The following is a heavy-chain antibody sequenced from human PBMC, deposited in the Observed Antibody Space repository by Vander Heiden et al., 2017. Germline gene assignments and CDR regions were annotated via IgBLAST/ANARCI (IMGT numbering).Heavy chain of an antibody. D-gene: IGHD3-22*01. CDR1: GDSISSGGYY. CDR2: MYKSVSA. Sequence: QVQLQESGPGLLKPSQTLSLTCTVSGDSISSGGYYWIRQHPGQGLEWMGYMYKSVSAYYNPYLRSRLKISVDTTKNLLSLTMTSVIAADTAVYFCARDHRDHFYDTAGQAAFDVWGQGIQVTVSS. V-gene: IGHV4-31*03. J-gene: IGHJ3*01. CDR3: ARDHRDHFYDTAGQAAFDV.